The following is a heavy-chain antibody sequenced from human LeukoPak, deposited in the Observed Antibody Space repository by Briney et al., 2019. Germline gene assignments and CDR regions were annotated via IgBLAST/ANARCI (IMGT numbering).Heavy chain of an antibody. CDR3: ARGGEFDGYSYGLSIDY. V-gene: IGHV3-23*01. Sequence: PGGSLRLSCAASGFTFSSYAMSWVRQAPGKGLEWVSAISGSGGSTYYADSVKGRFTISRDNSKNTLYLQMNSLRAEDTAVYYCARGGEFDGYSYGLSIDYWGQGTLVTVSS. D-gene: IGHD5-18*01. J-gene: IGHJ4*02. CDR2: ISGSGGST. CDR1: GFTFSSYA.